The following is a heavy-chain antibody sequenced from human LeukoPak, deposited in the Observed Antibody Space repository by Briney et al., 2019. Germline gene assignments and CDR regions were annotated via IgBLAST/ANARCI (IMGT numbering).Heavy chain of an antibody. D-gene: IGHD1-26*01. CDR3: ARRGSYSLFDY. V-gene: IGHV3-7*01. CDR1: GFSFSDYW. J-gene: IGHJ4*02. CDR2: IKQDGSEK. Sequence: GGSLRLSCATSGFSFSDYWMNWVRQAPGKGLEWVANIKQDGSEKYYVDSVKGRFTISRDNAKNSLYLQMNSLRVEDTAVYYCARRGSYSLFDYWGPGTLVTVSS.